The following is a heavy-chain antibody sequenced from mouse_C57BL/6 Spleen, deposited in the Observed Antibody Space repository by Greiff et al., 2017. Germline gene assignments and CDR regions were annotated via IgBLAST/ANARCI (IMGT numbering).Heavy chain of an antibody. V-gene: IGHV1-72*01. CDR1: GYTFTSYW. Sequence: VQLQQSGAELVKPGASVKLSCKASGYTFTSYWMHWVKQRPGRGLEWIGRIDTNSGGTKYNEKFKSKDTLTVDKPSSTAYMQLSSLTSEDSAVYYCARSRSNAWFAYWGQGTLVTVSA. CDR2: IDTNSGGT. D-gene: IGHD2-5*01. CDR3: ARSRSNAWFAY. J-gene: IGHJ3*01.